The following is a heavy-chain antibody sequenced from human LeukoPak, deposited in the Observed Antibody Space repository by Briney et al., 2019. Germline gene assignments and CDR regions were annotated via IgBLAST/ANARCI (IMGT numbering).Heavy chain of an antibody. J-gene: IGHJ3*02. CDR3: ARGAYYYDSSGGGDAFDI. D-gene: IGHD3-22*01. CDR1: GYSSSSAYY. Sequence: SETLSLTCTVSGYSSSSAYYWGWIRQPPGKGLEWIGSIYHSGSTYYNPSLKSRVTISVDTSKNQFSLKLSSVTAADTAVYYCARGAYYYDSSGGGDAFDIWGQGTMVTVSS. CDR2: IYHSGST. V-gene: IGHV4-38-2*02.